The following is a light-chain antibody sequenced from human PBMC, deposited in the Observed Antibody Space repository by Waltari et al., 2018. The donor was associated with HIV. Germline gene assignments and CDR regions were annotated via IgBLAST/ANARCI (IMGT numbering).Light chain of an antibody. J-gene: IGLJ2*01. CDR3: QSYDNENPVL. CDR2: KDD. V-gene: IGLV6-57*01. CDR1: SGSIASNY. Sequence: NFMLTQSHSVSESPGKTVTISCTRSSGSIASNYVQWYQQRPGSSPTTVIYKDDQRPSGVPDRFSGSIDSSSNSASLTISGLRPEDEADYYCQSYDNENPVLFGGGTKLTVL.